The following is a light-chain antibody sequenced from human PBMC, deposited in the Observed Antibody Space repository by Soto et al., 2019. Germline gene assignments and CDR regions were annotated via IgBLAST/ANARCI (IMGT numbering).Light chain of an antibody. CDR3: QHRSIWPVS. Sequence: EIVLTQSPATLSLSPGERATLSCRASRSVSSYLAWYQQKPGQAPRLLIFDASNRATGIPARFSGSGSATDFTLTISSLEPEDFAVYYCQHRSIWPVSFGQGRRLEIK. V-gene: IGKV3-11*01. CDR1: RSVSSY. CDR2: DAS. J-gene: IGKJ5*01.